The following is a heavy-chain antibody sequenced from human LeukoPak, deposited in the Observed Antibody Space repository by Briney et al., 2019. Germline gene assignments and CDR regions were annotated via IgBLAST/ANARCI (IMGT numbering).Heavy chain of an antibody. CDR3: AREGGFYRPLDY. CDR1: GGSISSTNW. Sequence: SETLSLTCGVSGGSISSTNWWTWVRQPPGKGLEWIGEVHLDGTTNYNPSLESRLTMSVDLSENHISLKLTSVTAADTAVYYCAREGGFYRPLDYSGQGTLVTVSS. V-gene: IGHV4-4*02. J-gene: IGHJ4*02. CDR2: VHLDGTT. D-gene: IGHD3-3*01.